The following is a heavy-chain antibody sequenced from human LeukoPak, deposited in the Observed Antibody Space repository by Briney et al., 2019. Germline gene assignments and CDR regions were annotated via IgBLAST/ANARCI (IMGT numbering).Heavy chain of an antibody. Sequence: GGSLRLSCAASGFTFSDDFMSWIRQAPGQRPEWVSYISHSGYTIQYADSVKGRFTISRDNAKNSLYLQMNSLRAEDTAVYYCTRFDSYYDFWSGYIGPYYFDYWGQGTLVTVSS. D-gene: IGHD3-3*01. CDR3: TRFDSYYDFWSGYIGPYYFDY. CDR2: ISHSGYTI. CDR1: GFTFSDDF. V-gene: IGHV3-11*01. J-gene: IGHJ4*02.